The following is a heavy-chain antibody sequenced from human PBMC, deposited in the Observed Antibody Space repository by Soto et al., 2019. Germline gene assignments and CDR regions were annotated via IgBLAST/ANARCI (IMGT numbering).Heavy chain of an antibody. Sequence: SETLSLTCTVSGGSISSYYWSWIRQPPGKGLEWIGYIYYSGSTNYNPSLKSRVTISVDTSKNQFSLKLSSVTAADTAVYYWARGGRAAGRFDEWGQGTVVNLPS. J-gene: IGHJ4*02. CDR3: ARGGRAAGRFDE. CDR2: IYYSGST. D-gene: IGHD2-15*01. V-gene: IGHV4-59*01. CDR1: GGSISSYY.